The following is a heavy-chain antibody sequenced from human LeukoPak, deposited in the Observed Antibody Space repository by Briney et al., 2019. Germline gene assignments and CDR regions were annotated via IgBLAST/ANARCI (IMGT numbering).Heavy chain of an antibody. D-gene: IGHD3-16*01. V-gene: IGHV1-46*01. CDR2: INPSGGST. J-gene: IGHJ4*02. CDR1: GYTFTSYY. CDR3: ARGLEGVLKITFGGVLGY. Sequence: ASVKVSCKASGYTFTSYYMHWVRQAPGQGLEWMGIINPSGGSTSYAQKFQGRVTMTRDMSTSTVYMELSSLRSEDTAVYYCARGLEGVLKITFGGVLGYWGQGTLVTVSS.